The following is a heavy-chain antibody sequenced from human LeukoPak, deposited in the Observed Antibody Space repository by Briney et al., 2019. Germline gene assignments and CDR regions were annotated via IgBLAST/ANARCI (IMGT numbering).Heavy chain of an antibody. CDR2: LYGGGST. V-gene: IGHV3-53*01. CDR1: GFTVSSNY. Sequence: PGGSLRLSCEASGFTVSSNYMSWVRQAPGKGLEWVSVLYGGGSTYYADSVKGRFTISRDNSKNTLYLQMNSLRAEDTAVYYCARSPSGEPTNWGQGTLVTVSS. CDR3: ARSPSGEPTN. D-gene: IGHD3-16*01. J-gene: IGHJ4*02.